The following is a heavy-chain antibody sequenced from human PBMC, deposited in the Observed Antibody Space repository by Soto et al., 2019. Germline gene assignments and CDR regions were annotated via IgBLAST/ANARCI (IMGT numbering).Heavy chain of an antibody. V-gene: IGHV4-31*03. CDR2: IYYSGST. Sequence: QVQLQESGPGLVKPSQTLSLTCTVSGGSISSGGYYWSWIRQHPGKGLEWIGYIYYSGSTYYNPSLKSRVTMSVDTSKNQFSLKLSSVTAADTAVYYCARHTFGGVIGIDYWGQGTLVTVSS. CDR3: ARHTFGGVIGIDY. J-gene: IGHJ4*02. D-gene: IGHD3-16*02. CDR1: GGSISSGGYY.